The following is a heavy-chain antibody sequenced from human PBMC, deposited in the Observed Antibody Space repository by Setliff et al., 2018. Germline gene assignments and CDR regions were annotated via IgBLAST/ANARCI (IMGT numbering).Heavy chain of an antibody. CDR3: ARFSGHNYGSFDS. CDR1: GYTFTDYY. V-gene: IGHV1-2*02. CDR2: INPNSGGT. Sequence: GASVKVSCKASGYTFTDYYMHWVRQAPGQGLEWMGWINPNSGGTNSAQKFQGRVTMTRDTSISTAYMELSSLRSDDTAVYYCARFSGHNYGSFDSWGQGTLVTVS. J-gene: IGHJ4*02. D-gene: IGHD5-18*01.